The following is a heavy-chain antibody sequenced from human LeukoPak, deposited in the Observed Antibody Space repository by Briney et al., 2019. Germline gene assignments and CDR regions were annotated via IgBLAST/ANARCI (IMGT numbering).Heavy chain of an antibody. J-gene: IGHJ4*02. CDR2: INPSGGST. CDR3: ARGQSIAARPDY. CDR1: GHTFTSYY. Sequence: ASVKVSCKASGHTFTSYYMHWVRQAPGQGLEWMGIINPSGGSTSYAQKFQGRVTMTRDMSTSTVYMELSSLRPEDTAVYHCARGQSIAARPDYWGQGTLVTVSS. V-gene: IGHV1-46*01. D-gene: IGHD6-6*01.